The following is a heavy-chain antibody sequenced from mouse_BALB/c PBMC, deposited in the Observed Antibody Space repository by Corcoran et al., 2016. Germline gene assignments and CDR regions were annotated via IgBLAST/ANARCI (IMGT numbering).Heavy chain of an antibody. Sequence: QVQLQQSGAELLKPGASVKISCKATGYTFSRYWREWVKQRPGHGLEWIGEILPGSGSNNHNEQFKATATFTAETTSNTAYKQLSSLTSEDSAVYSCSRSDGNYDRRGYWGQGTTLTVSS. V-gene: IGHV1-9*01. CDR1: GYTFSRYW. J-gene: IGHJ2*01. CDR2: ILPGSGSN. CDR3: SRSDGNYDRRGY. D-gene: IGHD2-1*01.